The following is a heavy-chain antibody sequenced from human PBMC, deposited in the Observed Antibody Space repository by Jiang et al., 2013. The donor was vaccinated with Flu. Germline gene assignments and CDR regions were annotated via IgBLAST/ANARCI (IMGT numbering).Heavy chain of an antibody. D-gene: IGHD5-24*01. V-gene: IGHV1-69*01. CDR1: GGTFSDYT. Sequence: GAEVKKPGSSVKVSCTASGGTFSDYTVNWVRQAPGQGLEWMGGIIPIFGTSYYARKFEGRVTITADGSTSTAYMVLNSLRSEDTAVYYCARDLRPYQRFVELDSWGQGTLVTVSS. J-gene: IGHJ5*01. CDR2: IIPIFGTS. CDR3: ARDLRPYQRFVELDS.